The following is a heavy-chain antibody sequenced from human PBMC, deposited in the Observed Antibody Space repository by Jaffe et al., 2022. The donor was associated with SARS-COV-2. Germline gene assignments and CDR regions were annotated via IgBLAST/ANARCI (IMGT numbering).Heavy chain of an antibody. Sequence: QVTLKESGPVLVKPTETLTLTCTVSGFSLSNARMGVSWIRQPPGKALEWLAHIFSNDEKSYSTSLKSRLTISKDTSKSQVVLTMTNMDPVDTATYYCARIRGEYCSSTSCYELLSYYYYGMDVWGQGTTVTVSS. CDR1: GFSLSNARMG. CDR3: ARIRGEYCSSTSCYELLSYYYYGMDV. D-gene: IGHD2-2*01. CDR2: IFSNDEK. J-gene: IGHJ6*02. V-gene: IGHV2-26*01.